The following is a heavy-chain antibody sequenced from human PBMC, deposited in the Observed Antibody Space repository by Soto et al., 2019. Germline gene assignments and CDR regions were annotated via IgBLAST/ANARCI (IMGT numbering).Heavy chain of an antibody. Sequence: QVQLVQSGAEVKEPGSSVKVSCKASGGGNLRDYRTTWVRRAPGQGLEWMGGIIPKLGSAKYAQNFQGRVTVTADESTSTVYMELSSLRSDDTAVYYCARVGDGYNFGAVYWCQGTPVTVSS. V-gene: IGHV1-69*19. CDR1: GGGNLRDYR. D-gene: IGHD2-21*01. CDR3: ARVGDGYNFGAVY. J-gene: IGHJ4*02. CDR2: IIPKLGSA.